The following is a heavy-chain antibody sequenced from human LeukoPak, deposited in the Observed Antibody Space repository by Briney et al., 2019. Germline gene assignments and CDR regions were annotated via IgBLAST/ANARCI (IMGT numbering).Heavy chain of an antibody. V-gene: IGHV4-34*01. CDR3: ARGWVSYAFDY. CDR1: GGSFSGYY. J-gene: IGHJ4*02. CDR2: INHSGST. Sequence: SETLSLTCAVYGGSFSGYYWSWIRQPPGKGLEWIGEINHSGSTNYNPSRKSRVTISVDTSKNQFSLKLSSVTAADTAVYYCARGWVSYAFDYWGQGTLVTVSS. D-gene: IGHD1-26*01.